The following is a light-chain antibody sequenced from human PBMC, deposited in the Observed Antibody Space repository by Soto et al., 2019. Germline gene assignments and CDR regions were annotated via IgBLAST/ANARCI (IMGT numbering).Light chain of an antibody. V-gene: IGKV1-39*01. Sequence: DIQMTQSPSSLSASVGARVTVTCRSSQSIGGYLNWYQQKPGKAPKLLMHAASTLQSGVPSRFSGSGSGTDYTLTISSLQPEDFATYCCQQSYSNPFTFGPGTQVEIK. CDR1: QSIGGY. CDR2: AAS. CDR3: QQSYSNPFT. J-gene: IGKJ3*01.